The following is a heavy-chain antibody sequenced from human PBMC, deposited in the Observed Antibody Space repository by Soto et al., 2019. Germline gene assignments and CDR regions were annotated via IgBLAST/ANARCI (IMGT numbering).Heavy chain of an antibody. D-gene: IGHD4-4*01. CDR1: GFSFDDYA. J-gene: IGHJ6*02. V-gene: IGHV3-9*01. Sequence: EVQLEESGGGLVQPGRSLRLSCAASGFSFDDYAMHWVRQAPGKGLEWVSGISWNTGVIGYVDSVKGRFTISRDNAKNTLYLQMNTLRPEDTALSYCARAVADPYRNYSGHGTYDYGVDVWGQGTTVTVSS. CDR2: ISWNTGVI. CDR3: ARAVADPYRNYSGHGTYDYGVDV.